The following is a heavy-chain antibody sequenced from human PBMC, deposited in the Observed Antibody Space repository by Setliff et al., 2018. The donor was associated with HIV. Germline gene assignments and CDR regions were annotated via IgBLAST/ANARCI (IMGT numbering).Heavy chain of an antibody. CDR2: INWNGGST. CDR1: GLTFDDYG. CDR3: ARLYYYDTRSFDL. V-gene: IGHV3-20*04. J-gene: IGHJ3*01. D-gene: IGHD3-22*01. Sequence: PGGSLRLCCAASGLTFDDYGMSWVRQAPGKGLEWASGINWNGGSTGYADSVKGRFTISRDNSKNTLYLQMNSLRAEDTAVYYCARLYYYDTRSFDLWGQGTMVTVSS.